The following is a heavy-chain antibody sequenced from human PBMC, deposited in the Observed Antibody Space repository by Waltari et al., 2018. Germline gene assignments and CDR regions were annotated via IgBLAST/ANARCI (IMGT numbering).Heavy chain of an antibody. J-gene: IGHJ5*02. V-gene: IGHV3-33*06. Sequence: QVQLVESGGGVVQPGRSLRLSCAASGFTFSDYGMHWVRQAPGKGREWVAVIWYDGSHKYYADSVKGRFTVSRDNSKNTMYLQMNSLRAEDTAIYYCAKTVAGIYNCFDPWGQGTLVTVSS. CDR2: IWYDGSHK. CDR3: AKTVAGIYNCFDP. D-gene: IGHD6-19*01. CDR1: GFTFSDYG.